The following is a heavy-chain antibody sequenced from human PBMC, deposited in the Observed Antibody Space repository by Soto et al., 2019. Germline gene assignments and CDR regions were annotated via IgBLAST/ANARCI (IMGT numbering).Heavy chain of an antibody. CDR3: ARGGQDFWSGPFDY. Sequence: SDTLSLNSTVSGGSISNYICNWIRQPAGKGLEWIGRIDNSGSTNYNPSLKSRITMSADTSRNQFSLKLNSVTAADTAVYYCARGGQDFWSGPFDYWGQGALVTVSS. V-gene: IGHV4-4*07. CDR2: IDNSGST. J-gene: IGHJ4*02. D-gene: IGHD3-3*01. CDR1: GGSISNYI.